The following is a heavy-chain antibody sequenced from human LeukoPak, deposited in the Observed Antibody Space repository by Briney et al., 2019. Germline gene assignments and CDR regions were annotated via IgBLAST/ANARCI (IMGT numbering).Heavy chain of an antibody. V-gene: IGHV3-30-3*01. Sequence: PGGSLRLSCAASGFTFSVYAIHWVRQAPGKGLEWVAAIAHDESNKNYADSVKGRFTISRDNAKNSLYLQMNSLRAEDTAVYYCARDRFLGGWSGYSDAFDIWGQGTMVTVSS. CDR3: ARDRFLGGWSGYSDAFDI. D-gene: IGHD3-3*01. CDR2: IAHDESNK. CDR1: GFTFSVYA. J-gene: IGHJ3*02.